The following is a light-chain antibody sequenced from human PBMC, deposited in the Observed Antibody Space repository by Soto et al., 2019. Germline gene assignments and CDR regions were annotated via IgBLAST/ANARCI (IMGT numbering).Light chain of an antibody. V-gene: IGLV2-14*01. CDR1: GSDVGGYNY. J-gene: IGLJ3*02. CDR2: DVS. CDR3: STYTRAITPWV. Sequence: QSALTQPASVSGSPGQSITISCTGTGSDVGGYNYVSWYQQHPGKAPKVMIYDVSNRPSVVSNRFSGSKYGHTDSLTISGIQADDEADYECSTYTRAITPWVFGGGTKLTV.